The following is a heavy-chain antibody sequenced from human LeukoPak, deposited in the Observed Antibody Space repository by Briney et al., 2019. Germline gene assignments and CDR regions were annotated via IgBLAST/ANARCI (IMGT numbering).Heavy chain of an antibody. Sequence: SETLSLTCAVYGGSFSGYYWSWIRQPPGNGLEWIGEINHSGSTNYNPSLKSRVTISVDTSKNQFSLKLSSVTAADTAVYYCARGRIPLPSTYSSSSHPDYWGQGTLVTVSS. CDR1: GGSFSGYY. CDR2: INHSGST. D-gene: IGHD6-6*01. CDR3: ARGRIPLPSTYSSSSHPDY. J-gene: IGHJ4*02. V-gene: IGHV4-34*01.